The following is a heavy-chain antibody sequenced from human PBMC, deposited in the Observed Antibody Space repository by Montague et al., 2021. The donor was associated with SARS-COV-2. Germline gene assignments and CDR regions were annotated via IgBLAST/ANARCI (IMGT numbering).Heavy chain of an antibody. CDR3: ARGIPRPMRWLLVVDDAFDI. D-gene: IGHD3-22*01. J-gene: IGHJ3*02. CDR2: IYYSGST. V-gene: IGHV4-59*01. CDR1: GGSISSYY. Sequence: SETLSLTCTVSGGSISSYYWSWIRQPPGKGLEWIGYIYYSGSTXXXHSXXXRVAISVDTSKNQFSLKLSSVTAADTAVYYCARGIPRPMRWLLVVDDAFDIWGQGTMVTVSS.